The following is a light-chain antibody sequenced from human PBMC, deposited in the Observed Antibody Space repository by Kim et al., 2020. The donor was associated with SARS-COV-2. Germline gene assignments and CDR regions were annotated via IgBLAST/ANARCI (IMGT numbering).Light chain of an antibody. J-gene: IGLJ1*01. CDR3: QSYDRSLSGKV. V-gene: IGLV1-40*01. CDR2: DNS. Sequence: QSVLTQPPSVSGAPGQRVTISCTGSSSNIGAGYGIHWYQQLPATAPKLLIYDNSNRPSGVPDRFSGSKSGTSASLAITGLQAEDEADYYCQSYDRSLSGKVFGTGTKVTVL. CDR1: SSNIGAGYG.